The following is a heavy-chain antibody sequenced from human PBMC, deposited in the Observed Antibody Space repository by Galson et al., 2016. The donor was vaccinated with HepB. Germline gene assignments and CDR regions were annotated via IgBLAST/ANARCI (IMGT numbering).Heavy chain of an antibody. CDR3: AKEIKFFGVGIATGAFDI. D-gene: IGHD3-3*01. CDR1: GFTFDDYS. V-gene: IGHV3-43*02. Sequence: SLRLSCAASGFTFDDYSMHWVRQVPGKGLQWVSLISGDGATTHYADSVKGRFTISRDNIKNSLDLHMNSLKTEDSAFYYCAKEIKFFGVGIATGAFDIWGQGTAVTVSS. J-gene: IGHJ3*02. CDR2: ISGDGATT.